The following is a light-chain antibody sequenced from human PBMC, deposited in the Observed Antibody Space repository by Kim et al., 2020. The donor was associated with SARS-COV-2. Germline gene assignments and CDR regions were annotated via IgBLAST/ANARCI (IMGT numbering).Light chain of an antibody. CDR2: LGS. J-gene: IGKJ4*01. CDR3: MQALQSPVT. CDR1: QSLLHSNGYNY. V-gene: IGKV2-28*01. Sequence: PAAISCRPSQSLLHSNGYNYLNWYLQKPGQSPQLLIYLGSNRASGVPDRFSGSGSGTDYTLKISRVEAEDVGVYYCMQALQSPVTFGGGTKVDIK.